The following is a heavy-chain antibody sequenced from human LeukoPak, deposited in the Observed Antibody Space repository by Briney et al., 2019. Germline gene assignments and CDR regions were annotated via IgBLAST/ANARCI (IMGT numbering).Heavy chain of an antibody. CDR3: ARVTRGASFDWLLSAFDY. CDR1: GYTSTSYG. Sequence: ASVKVSCKASGYTSTSYGISWVRQAPGQGLEWMGWISAYNGNTNYAQKLQGRVTMTTATSTSTAYMELRTLRSDDTAVYYCARVTRGASFDWLLSAFDYWGQGTLVTVSS. CDR2: ISAYNGNT. V-gene: IGHV1-18*01. J-gene: IGHJ4*02. D-gene: IGHD3-9*01.